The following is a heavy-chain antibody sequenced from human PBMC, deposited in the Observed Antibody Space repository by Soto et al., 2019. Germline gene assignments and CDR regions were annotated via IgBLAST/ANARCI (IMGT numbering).Heavy chain of an antibody. J-gene: IGHJ4*02. CDR3: ARDISASDGDY. Sequence: SETLSLTCSVSGYSISSGYYWGWIRQAPGKGLEWIGNIHHSGSTYYNPSLESRVTISIDTSKNQFSLRLTSVTAADTAIYYCARDISASDGDYWGQGTLVTV. CDR2: IHHSGST. D-gene: IGHD2-21*01. V-gene: IGHV4-38-2*02. CDR1: GYSISSGYY.